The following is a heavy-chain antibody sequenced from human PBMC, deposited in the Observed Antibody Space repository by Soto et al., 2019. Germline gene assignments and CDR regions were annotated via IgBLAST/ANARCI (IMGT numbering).Heavy chain of an antibody. CDR1: GGSFSGYY. CDR3: AREKQVASYAMHV. D-gene: IGHD6-13*01. V-gene: IGHV4-59*01. CDR2: IYYSGST. J-gene: IGHJ6*02. Sequence: SETLSLTCAVYGGSFSGYYWSWIRQPPGKGLEWIGYIYYSGSTNYNPSLKSRVTISVDTSKNQFSLKLSSVTAADTAVYYCAREKQVASYAMHVWRQGPTVTVSS.